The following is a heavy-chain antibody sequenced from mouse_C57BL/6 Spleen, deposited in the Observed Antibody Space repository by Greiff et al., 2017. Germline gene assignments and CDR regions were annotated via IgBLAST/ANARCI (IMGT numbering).Heavy chain of an antibody. CDR1: GFTFSDYY. Sequence: DVKLVESGGGLVQPGGSLKLSCAASGFTFSDYYMYWVRQTPEKRLEWVAYISNGGGSTYYPDTVKGRFTISRDNAKNTLYLQMSRLKSEDTAMYYCARRDYYGSTYAFAYWGQGTLVTVSA. D-gene: IGHD1-1*01. CDR3: ARRDYYGSTYAFAY. J-gene: IGHJ3*01. CDR2: ISNGGGST. V-gene: IGHV5-12*01.